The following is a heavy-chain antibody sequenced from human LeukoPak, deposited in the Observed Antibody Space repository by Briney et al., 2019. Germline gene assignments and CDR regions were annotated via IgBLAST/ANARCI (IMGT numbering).Heavy chain of an antibody. Sequence: SETLSLTCTVSGGSISSYYWSWIRQPAGKGLEWIGRIYTSGSTNYNPSLKSRVTMSVDTSKNQFSLKLSSVTAADTAVYYCARGVRVRTIFGVAAQGSSRYYYYYYMDVWGKGTTVAVSS. V-gene: IGHV4-4*07. CDR2: IYTSGST. CDR3: ARGVRVRTIFGVAAQGSSRYYYYYYMDV. CDR1: GGSISSYY. D-gene: IGHD3-3*01. J-gene: IGHJ6*03.